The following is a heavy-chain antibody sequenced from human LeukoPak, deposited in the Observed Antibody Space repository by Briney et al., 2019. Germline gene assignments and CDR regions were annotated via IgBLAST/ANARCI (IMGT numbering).Heavy chain of an antibody. D-gene: IGHD4-17*01. CDR3: ARDKSADYGDSYFDS. J-gene: IGHJ4*02. CDR2: IKQDGGEE. CDR1: GFIFSTYW. Sequence: GGSLRLSCAASGFIFSTYWMSWVRQAPGKGLEWVANIKQDGGEEHYVDSVKGRFTISRDNAKNSLYLQMNSPRAEDTAVYYCARDKSADYGDSYFDSWGQGILVTVSS. V-gene: IGHV3-7*01.